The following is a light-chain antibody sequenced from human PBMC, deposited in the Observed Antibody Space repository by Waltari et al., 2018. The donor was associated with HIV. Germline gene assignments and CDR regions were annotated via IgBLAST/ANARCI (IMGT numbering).Light chain of an antibody. CDR1: QNITKY. J-gene: IGKJ5*01. Sequence: EVVLTQSPATLSLSPGERATLSCRASQNITKYLAWYQQKIGQPPRLLVYDASVAATNSSARFTGSGLATDFILTIDRPEIGDAGFYFCQQRAIWPPTFGQGTRLEI. CDR2: DAS. CDR3: QQRAIWPPT. V-gene: IGKV3-11*01.